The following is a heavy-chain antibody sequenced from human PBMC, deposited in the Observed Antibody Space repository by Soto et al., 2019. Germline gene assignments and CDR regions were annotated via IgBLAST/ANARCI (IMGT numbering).Heavy chain of an antibody. CDR2: INQGGSAK. CDR1: TFTFSNNW. Sequence: EVQLVESGGGLVQPGGSLRLSCAASTFTFSNNWMSWVRQAPGKGLEWVANINQGGSAKYYLDSVKGRFTISRDNAKNSLDLQMNRLRAEDTAVYYCARIYCSTTSCYIDYWGQGTLVTVSS. CDR3: ARIYCSTTSCYIDY. D-gene: IGHD2-2*02. V-gene: IGHV3-7*01. J-gene: IGHJ4*02.